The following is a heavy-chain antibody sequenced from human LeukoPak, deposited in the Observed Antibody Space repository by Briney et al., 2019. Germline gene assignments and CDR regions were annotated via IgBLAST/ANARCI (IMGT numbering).Heavy chain of an antibody. D-gene: IGHD5-24*01. Sequence: SLRLSCAVSGLTFIDHYMDWVRQAPRKVLEWVGRSLKKVHSYRGEYAAAVKGRFTIPTQESRNSLYVQRDNLTPGDTAVYYCTSGGTAGYNNDWGQGILVTVSS. CDR2: SLKKVHSYRG. CDR1: GLTFIDHY. CDR3: TSGGTAGYNND. V-gene: IGHV3-72*01. J-gene: IGHJ4*02.